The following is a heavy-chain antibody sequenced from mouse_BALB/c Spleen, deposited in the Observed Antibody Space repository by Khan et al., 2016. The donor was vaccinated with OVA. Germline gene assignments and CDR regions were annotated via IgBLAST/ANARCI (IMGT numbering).Heavy chain of an antibody. D-gene: IGHD1-2*01. V-gene: IGHV3-2*02. CDR1: GYSITSGYG. CDR3: ARTARIKY. CDR2: ISNSGST. Sequence: EVQLQESGPGLVKPSQSLSLTCTVTGYSITSGYGWNWIRQFPGNKLEWMGYISNSGSTNYNPSLKSRISITIDTSKHQFFLQLNSMTTEDTAAYYSARTARIKYWGQGTTLTVSA. J-gene: IGHJ2*01.